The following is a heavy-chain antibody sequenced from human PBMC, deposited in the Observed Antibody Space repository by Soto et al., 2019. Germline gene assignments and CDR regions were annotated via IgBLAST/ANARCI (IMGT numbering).Heavy chain of an antibody. CDR3: ARKLGFYNDKPWFDP. CDR1: GFTFSSYA. Sequence: PGGSLRLSCAASGFTFSSYAMHWVRPAPGKGLEWVAVISYDGSNKYYADSVKGRFTISRDNSKNTLYLQMNSLRAEDTAVYYCARKLGFYNDKPWFDPWGQGTLVTVSS. J-gene: IGHJ5*02. CDR2: ISYDGSNK. V-gene: IGHV3-30-3*01. D-gene: IGHD7-27*01.